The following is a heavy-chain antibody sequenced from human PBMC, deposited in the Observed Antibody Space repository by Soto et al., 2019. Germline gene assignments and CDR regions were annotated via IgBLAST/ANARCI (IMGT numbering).Heavy chain of an antibody. CDR2: VYFSGNT. J-gene: IGHJ5*02. D-gene: IGHD6-25*01. Sequence: SETLSLTSPVSGGSLSSYYWTWIRQSPGKGLEWIGYVYFSGNTNYNPSLKSRVTISIDTSKNQFSLRLASVTAADTAFYYCGSVRPSGYVLSWGQGTLVTVSS. CDR3: GSVRPSGYVLS. V-gene: IGHV4-59*01. CDR1: GGSLSSYY.